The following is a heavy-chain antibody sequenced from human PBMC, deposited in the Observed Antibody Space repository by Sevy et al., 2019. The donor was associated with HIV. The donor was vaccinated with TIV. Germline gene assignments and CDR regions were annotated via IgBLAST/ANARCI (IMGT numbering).Heavy chain of an antibody. V-gene: IGHV3-33*01. CDR3: ARDRRYCSGTSCYRGSYYYYGMDV. CDR1: GFTFSSYG. D-gene: IGHD2-2*02. J-gene: IGHJ6*02. CDR2: IWYDGSNK. Sequence: GGSLRLSCAASGFTFSSYGMHWVRQAPGKGLEWVAVIWYDGSNKYYADSVKGRFTISRDNSKNTLYLQMNSLRAEDTAVYYCARDRRYCSGTSCYRGSYYYYGMDVWGQGTTVTVSS.